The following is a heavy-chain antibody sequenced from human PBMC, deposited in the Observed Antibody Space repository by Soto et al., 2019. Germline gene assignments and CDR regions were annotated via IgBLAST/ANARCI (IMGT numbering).Heavy chain of an antibody. V-gene: IGHV4-31*03. CDR1: GGSISSGGYY. CDR2: IYYIGTT. D-gene: IGHD4-17*01. CDR3: ARAPISTTVTKREFDY. J-gene: IGHJ4*02. Sequence: SETLSLTCTVSGGSISSGGYYWSWIRQHPGKGLEWIGYIYYIGTTYYSPSLKSRVTISVDTSKNQFSLKLRSVTAADTAMYYCARAPISTTVTKREFDYWGQGTLVTVSS.